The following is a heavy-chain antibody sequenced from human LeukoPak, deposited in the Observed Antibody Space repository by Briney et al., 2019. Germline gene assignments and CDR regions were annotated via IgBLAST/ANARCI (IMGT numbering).Heavy chain of an antibody. J-gene: IGHJ6*02. Sequence: GGSLRLSCAASGFTFSSYAMSWVCQAPGKGLEWVSTISGSGGRTYYTDSVKGRFTISRDNSKNTLFLQMNSLRAEDTAIYYCAKHQQIYGDSLMDVWGQGTTVTVSS. CDR1: GFTFSSYA. CDR2: ISGSGGRT. CDR3: AKHQQIYGDSLMDV. D-gene: IGHD4-17*01. V-gene: IGHV3-23*01.